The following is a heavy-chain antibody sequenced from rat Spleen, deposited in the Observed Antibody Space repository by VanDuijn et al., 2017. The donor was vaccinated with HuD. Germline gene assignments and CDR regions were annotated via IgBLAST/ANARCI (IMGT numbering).Heavy chain of an antibody. J-gene: IGHJ3*01. CDR2: IWGDGST. Sequence: QVQLKESGPGLVQSSQTLSLTCTVSGFSLSSSHVTWVRQPPGKGLEWMGIIWGDGSTAYNSALKSRLSISRDTSKSQVFLQMSSLKTEDTATYYCARDPGYPDWFAYWGQGTLVTVSS. V-gene: IGHV2-32*01. CDR3: ARDPGYPDWFAY. D-gene: IGHD1-4*01. CDR1: GFSLSSSH.